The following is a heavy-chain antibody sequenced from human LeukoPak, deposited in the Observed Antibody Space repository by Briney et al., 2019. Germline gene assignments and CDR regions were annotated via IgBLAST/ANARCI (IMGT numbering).Heavy chain of an antibody. CDR3: ARAREMVWFDY. J-gene: IGHJ4*02. CDR2: ISYDGSNK. CDR1: GFTFSSYA. D-gene: IGHD2-8*01. Sequence: GGSLRLSCAASGFTFSSYAMHWVRQAPGKGLEWVAVISYDGSNKYYADSVKGRFTISRDNSKNTLYLQMNSLRAEDTAVYYCARAREMVWFDYWGQGTLVTVSS. V-gene: IGHV3-30-3*01.